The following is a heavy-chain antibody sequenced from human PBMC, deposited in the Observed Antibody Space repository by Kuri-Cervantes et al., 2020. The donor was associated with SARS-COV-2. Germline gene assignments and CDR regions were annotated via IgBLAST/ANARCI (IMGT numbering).Heavy chain of an antibody. D-gene: IGHD1-26*01. J-gene: IGHJ4*02. CDR1: GYTFITYG. V-gene: IGHV1-18*04. Sequence: ASVKVSCKASGYTFITYGISWVRQAPGQGLEWPGWISVWNRNTDYAQKVQGRVTMTTDTSTSTAYMELRSLKSDDTAVYFCARGYYSHFDYWGQGILVAVSS. CDR2: ISVWNRNT. CDR3: ARGYYSHFDY.